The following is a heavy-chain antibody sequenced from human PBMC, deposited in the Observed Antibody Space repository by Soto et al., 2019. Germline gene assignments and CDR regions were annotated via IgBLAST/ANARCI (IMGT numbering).Heavy chain of an antibody. CDR2: IYYSGST. D-gene: IGHD3-9*01. CDR1: GGSISSGDYY. J-gene: IGHJ4*02. Sequence: PSETLSLTCTVSGGSISSGDYYWSWIRQPPGKGLEWIGYIYYSGSTYYNPSLKSRVTISVDTSKNQFSLKLSSVTAADTAVYYCARAWVYYDILTAYSGGYFDYWGQGTLVTVSS. CDR3: ARAWVYYDILTAYSGGYFDY. V-gene: IGHV4-30-4*01.